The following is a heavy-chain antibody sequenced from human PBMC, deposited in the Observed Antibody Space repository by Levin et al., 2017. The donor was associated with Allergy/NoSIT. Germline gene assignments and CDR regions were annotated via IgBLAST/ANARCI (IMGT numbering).Heavy chain of an antibody. V-gene: IGHV6-1*01. CDR1: GDSVSSTSAG. Sequence: SQTLSLTCAISGDSVSSTSAGWNWVRQSPSRGLEWLGRAYYRSKWYTDYADSVKSRISVTADTSKNQLSLQLKSVTPEDTAAYYCARALSSTWENFHGMDVWGQGTTVTVSS. D-gene: IGHD6-13*01. CDR2: AYYRSKWYT. J-gene: IGHJ6*02. CDR3: ARALSSTWENFHGMDV.